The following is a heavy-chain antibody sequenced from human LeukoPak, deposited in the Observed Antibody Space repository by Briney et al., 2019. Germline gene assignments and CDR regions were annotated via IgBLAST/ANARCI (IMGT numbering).Heavy chain of an antibody. J-gene: IGHJ6*03. CDR3: ATQTRAKADYYYYYYMDV. V-gene: IGHV1-69*13. CDR1: GGTFSSYA. CDR2: IIPIFGTA. D-gene: IGHD6-13*01. Sequence: SVKVSCKASGGTFSSYAISWVRQAPGQGLEWMGGIIPIFGTANYAQKFQGRVTITADESTSTAYMELSSLRSEDTAVYYCATQTRAKADYYYYYYMDVRGKGTTVTVSS.